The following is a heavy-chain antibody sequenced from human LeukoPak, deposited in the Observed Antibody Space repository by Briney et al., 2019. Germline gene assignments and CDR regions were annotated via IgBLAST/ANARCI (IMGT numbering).Heavy chain of an antibody. Sequence: PGGSLRLSCAASGFTFSSYSMNWVRQAPGKGLEWVSSISSSSSYIYYADSVKGRFTISRDNAKNSLYLQMNSLRAEDTAVYYCVRDLGQLDYYFDYWGQGTLVTVSS. D-gene: IGHD6-6*01. CDR3: VRDLGQLDYYFDY. V-gene: IGHV3-21*01. CDR1: GFTFSSYS. J-gene: IGHJ4*02. CDR2: ISSSSSYI.